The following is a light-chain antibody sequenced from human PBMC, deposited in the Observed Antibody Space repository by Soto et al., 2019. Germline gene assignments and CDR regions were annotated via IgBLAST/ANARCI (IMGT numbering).Light chain of an antibody. CDR2: DVS. V-gene: IGKV1-5*01. Sequence: IQMTQSPSSLSASVGDRVTIACRASQSIRRWLAWYQQKPGKAPKLLIYDVSSLESGVPSRFSGSGSGTEFTLAISSLQPDDFATYYCQQYNSYPWTFGQGTKVDIK. CDR1: QSIRRW. J-gene: IGKJ1*01. CDR3: QQYNSYPWT.